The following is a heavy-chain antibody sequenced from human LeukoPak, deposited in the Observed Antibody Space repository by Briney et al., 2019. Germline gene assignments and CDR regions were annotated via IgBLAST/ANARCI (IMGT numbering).Heavy chain of an antibody. V-gene: IGHV3-30*02. CDR3: AKVGGGILWFGESLYYFDY. J-gene: IGHJ4*02. D-gene: IGHD3-10*01. Sequence: GGSLRLSCAASGFTFSSYGMHWVRQAPGKGLEWVAFIRYDGSNKYYADSVKGRFTISRDNSENTLYLQMNSLRAEDTAVYYCAKVGGGILWFGESLYYFDYWGQGTLVTVSS. CDR2: IRYDGSNK. CDR1: GFTFSSYG.